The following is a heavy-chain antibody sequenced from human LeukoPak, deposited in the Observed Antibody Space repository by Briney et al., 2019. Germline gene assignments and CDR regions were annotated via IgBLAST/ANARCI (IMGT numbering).Heavy chain of an antibody. CDR2: IKEDGSET. J-gene: IGHJ4*02. Sequence: GGSLRLSCAASGFILKKYWMNWVRQVPGKGLECLANIKEDGSETYYADSVKGRFTISRDNPKNLLFLQINSLRVEDTAVYYCARETPRRGETRDGYRWGQGTVVTVSS. D-gene: IGHD5-24*01. CDR3: ARETPRRGETRDGYR. CDR1: GFILKKYW. V-gene: IGHV3-7*01.